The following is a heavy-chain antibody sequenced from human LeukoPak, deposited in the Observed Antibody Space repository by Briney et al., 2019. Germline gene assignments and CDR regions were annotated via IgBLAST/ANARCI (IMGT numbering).Heavy chain of an antibody. Sequence: SVKVSCKASGGTFSNYAISWVRQAPGRGLEWMGAIIPIFGTANYAQKFQGRVTITADESTSTAYMELSSLRSEDTAVYYCARILSSSWYEYFHHWGQGTLVTVSS. CDR3: ARILSSSWYEYFHH. D-gene: IGHD6-19*01. CDR2: IIPIFGTA. CDR1: GGTFSNYA. J-gene: IGHJ1*01. V-gene: IGHV1-69*13.